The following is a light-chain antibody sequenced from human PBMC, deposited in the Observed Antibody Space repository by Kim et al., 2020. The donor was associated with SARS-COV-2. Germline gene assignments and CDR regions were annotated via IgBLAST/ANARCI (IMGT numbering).Light chain of an antibody. CDR1: SLRTYY. J-gene: IGLJ2*01. CDR2: GKN. CDR3: NSRDNNDNVV. V-gene: IGLV3-19*01. Sequence: SSELTQDSAVSVALGQTVRITCQGDSLRTYYASWDQHKPGKAPILVIYGKNNRPSGIPDRFSGSSSGNTASLTITATQAGDEADYYCNSRDNNDNVVFGGGTQLTVL.